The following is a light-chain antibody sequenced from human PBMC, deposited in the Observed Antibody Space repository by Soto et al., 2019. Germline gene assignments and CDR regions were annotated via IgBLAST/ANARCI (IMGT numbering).Light chain of an antibody. V-gene: IGLV1-40*01. CDR2: GNS. Sequence: QSVLTQPPSVSGAPGQRVTISCTGSNSNIGAAYGVHWYQQLPGTAPKVLIYGNSNRPSGVPDRFSASESGTSASLAITGLQAEDEADYYCQSYDSSLSAWVFGGGTKVTVL. CDR3: QSYDSSLSAWV. J-gene: IGLJ3*02. CDR1: NSNIGAAYG.